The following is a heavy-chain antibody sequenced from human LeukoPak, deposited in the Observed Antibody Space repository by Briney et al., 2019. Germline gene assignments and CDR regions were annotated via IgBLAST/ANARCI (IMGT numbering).Heavy chain of an antibody. Sequence: ASVKVSCKASGYTFTSYDINWVRQATGQGLEWMGWMNPNSGNTGYAQKFQGRVTMTRNTSISTAYTELSSLRSEDTAVYYCVKGHGLLGGYFYYYYGMDVWGQGTTVTVSS. CDR3: VKGHGLLGGYFYYYYGMDV. CDR1: GYTFTSYD. D-gene: IGHD7-27*01. CDR2: MNPNSGNT. V-gene: IGHV1-8*01. J-gene: IGHJ6*02.